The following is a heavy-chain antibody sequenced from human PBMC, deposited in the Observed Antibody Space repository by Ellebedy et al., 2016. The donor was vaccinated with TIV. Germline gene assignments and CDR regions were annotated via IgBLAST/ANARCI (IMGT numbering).Heavy chain of an antibody. CDR2: ISSSSTTI. CDR1: GFTFSSYS. Sequence: PGGSLRLSCAASGFTFSSYSMNWVRQAPGKGLEWVSYISSSSTTIYYVDSVKGRFTISRDNAKNSLYLQMNSLRDEDTAVYYCARDVDDSGEFDYWGQGTLVTVSS. V-gene: IGHV3-48*02. J-gene: IGHJ4*02. D-gene: IGHD7-27*01. CDR3: ARDVDDSGEFDY.